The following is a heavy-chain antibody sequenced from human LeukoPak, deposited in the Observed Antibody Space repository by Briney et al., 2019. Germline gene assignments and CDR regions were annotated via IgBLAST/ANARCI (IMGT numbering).Heavy chain of an antibody. Sequence: GGSLRLSCGASGFTSTSHDMHWVRQAPGKGLEYVSGISGTGGSTYYANSVKGRFIISRENSKNTLYLQMGSLRAEDMAVYYCTRGLPGGLDSWGQGTLVTVSS. V-gene: IGHV3-64*01. CDR2: ISGTGGST. CDR1: GFTSTSHD. D-gene: IGHD3-10*01. J-gene: IGHJ4*02. CDR3: TRGLPGGLDS.